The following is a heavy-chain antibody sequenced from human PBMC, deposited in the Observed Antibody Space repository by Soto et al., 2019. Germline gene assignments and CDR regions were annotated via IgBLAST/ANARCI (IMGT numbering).Heavy chain of an antibody. CDR3: ASIAAPGTTHFDF. Sequence: PSETLSLTCTVSDVSIGGSYHYWGWIRQPPGKGLEWIGNIDLGGTKYYSGNTFYNPSLKSRVTISVDTSKNQFYLHLSSVTAADTAIFYCASIAAPGTTHFDFWGQGTLVTVSS. CDR1: DVSIGGSYHY. J-gene: IGHJ4*02. D-gene: IGHD6-13*01. CDR2: IDLGGTKYYSGNT. V-gene: IGHV4-39*01.